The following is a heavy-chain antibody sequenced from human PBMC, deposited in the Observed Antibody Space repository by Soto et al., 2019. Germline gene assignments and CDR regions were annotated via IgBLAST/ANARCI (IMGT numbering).Heavy chain of an antibody. V-gene: IGHV3-23*01. Sequence: EVQLLESGGGLVQPGGSLRLSCAASGFTFSSYAMSWVRQAPGKGLELVSAISGSGGSTYYADSVKGRFTISRDNSKNTLYLQMNSLRAEDTAVYYCAKDSEGEWLDDPLFDYWGQGTLVTVSS. CDR3: AKDSEGEWLDDPLFDY. D-gene: IGHD6-19*01. CDR1: GFTFSSYA. CDR2: ISGSGGST. J-gene: IGHJ4*02.